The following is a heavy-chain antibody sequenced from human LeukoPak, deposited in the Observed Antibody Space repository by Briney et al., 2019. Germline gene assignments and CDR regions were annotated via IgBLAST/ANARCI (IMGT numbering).Heavy chain of an antibody. CDR2: IYHSGST. Sequence: SETLSLTCTVSGYSISSGYYWGWIRQPPGKGLEWIGSIYHSGSTYYNPSLKSRVTISVDTSKNQFSLKLSSVTAADTAVYYCARALPKYYYDSSGYYYVGDYYYYYYMDVWGKGTTVTVSS. V-gene: IGHV4-38-2*02. J-gene: IGHJ6*03. CDR3: ARALPKYYYDSSGYYYVGDYYYYYYMDV. CDR1: GYSISSGYY. D-gene: IGHD3-22*01.